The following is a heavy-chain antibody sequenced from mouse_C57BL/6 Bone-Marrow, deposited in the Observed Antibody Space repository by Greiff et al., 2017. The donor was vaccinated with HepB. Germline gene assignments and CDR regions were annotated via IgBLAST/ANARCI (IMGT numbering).Heavy chain of an antibody. CDR3: ARTGYSNYFDY. CDR1: GYTFTSYW. CDR2: IDPSDSYT. D-gene: IGHD2-5*01. J-gene: IGHJ2*01. V-gene: IGHV1-69*01. Sequence: QVQLQQPGAELVMPGASVKLSCKASGYTFTSYWMHWVKQRPGQGLEWIGEIDPSDSYTNYNQKFMGKSTLTVDKSSSTAYMQLSSLTSEDSAVYYCARTGYSNYFDYWGQGTTLTVSS.